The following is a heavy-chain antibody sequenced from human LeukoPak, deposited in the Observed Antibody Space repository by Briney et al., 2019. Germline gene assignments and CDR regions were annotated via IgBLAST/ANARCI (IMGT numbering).Heavy chain of an antibody. Sequence: ASVKVSCKASGYIFRSYGLSWVRQAPGQGLEWLGWISCYNGETRYEQNFQGRVTLTTDTSTSTAYMELRSLRSDDTAVYYCVRDRATDAFDIWGQGTMVTVSS. CDR3: VRDRATDAFDI. CDR2: ISCYNGET. CDR1: GYIFRSYG. J-gene: IGHJ3*02. V-gene: IGHV1-18*01. D-gene: IGHD1-26*01.